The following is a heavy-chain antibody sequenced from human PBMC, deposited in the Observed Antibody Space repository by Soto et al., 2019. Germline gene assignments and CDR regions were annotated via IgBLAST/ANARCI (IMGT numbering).Heavy chain of an antibody. J-gene: IGHJ6*02. CDR3: AARVDDYSNYDPPYYYYGMDV. D-gene: IGHD4-4*01. Sequence: GGSLRLSCAASGFTFSSYAMHWVRQAPGKGLEWVAVISYDGSNKYYADSVKGRFTISRDNSKNTLYLQMNSLRAEDTAVYYCAARVDDYSNYDPPYYYYGMDVWGQGTTVTVSS. CDR2: ISYDGSNK. V-gene: IGHV3-30-3*01. CDR1: GFTFSSYA.